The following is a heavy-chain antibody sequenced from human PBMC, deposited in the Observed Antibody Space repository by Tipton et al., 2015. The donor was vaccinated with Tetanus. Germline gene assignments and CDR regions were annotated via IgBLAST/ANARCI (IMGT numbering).Heavy chain of an antibody. D-gene: IGHD6-13*01. V-gene: IGHV1-8*01. J-gene: IGHJ4*02. Sequence: QSGPEVKKPGASVKVSCKAFGYAFASYDLNWVRQASGQGLEWLGYMNPKTGPAGYAQKFQGRVTMTSDISSSTAYMELRNLRSDDTAVYYCARGNRGSSWYLWGQGTLVTVS. CDR1: GYAFASYD. CDR2: MNPKTGPA. CDR3: ARGNRGSSWYL.